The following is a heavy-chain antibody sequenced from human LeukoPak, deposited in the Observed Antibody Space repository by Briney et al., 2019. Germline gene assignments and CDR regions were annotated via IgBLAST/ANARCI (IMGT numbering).Heavy chain of an antibody. CDR3: ARSSYSSGWQSKTAEYFQH. CDR2: INHSGST. V-gene: IGHV4-34*01. CDR1: GGSFSGYY. Sequence: SETLSLTCAVYGGSFSGYYWSWIRQPPGKGLEWIGEINHSGSTNYNPSFKSRVTISVDTSKNQFSLKLSSVTAADTAVYYCARSSYSSGWQSKTAEYFQHWGQGTLVTVSS. J-gene: IGHJ1*01. D-gene: IGHD6-19*01.